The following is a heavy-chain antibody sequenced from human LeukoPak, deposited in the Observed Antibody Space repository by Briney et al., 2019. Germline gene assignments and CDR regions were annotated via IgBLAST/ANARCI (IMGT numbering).Heavy chain of an antibody. CDR2: ISSSGNNI. CDR1: GFTFSDYY. V-gene: IGHV3-11*04. Sequence: GSLRLSCAASGFTFSDYYITWIRQAPGKGLEWVSYISSSGNNIYYADSVKGRFTISRDNAKNSLYLQMNSLRAEDTAVYYCARVVPGTGFFYWGQGTLVTVSS. CDR3: ARVVPGTGFFY. D-gene: IGHD2-8*02. J-gene: IGHJ4*02.